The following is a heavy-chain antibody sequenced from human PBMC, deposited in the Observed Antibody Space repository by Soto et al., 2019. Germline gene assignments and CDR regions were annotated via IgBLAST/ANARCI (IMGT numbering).Heavy chain of an antibody. CDR1: GFTFSSYG. V-gene: IGHV3-30*18. J-gene: IGHJ4*02. D-gene: IGHD5-18*01. CDR3: AKDQGGYSYGFDY. Sequence: GGSLRLSCAASGFTFSSYGMHWVRQAPGKGLEWVAVISYDGSNKYYADSVKGRFTISRDNSKNTLYLQMNSLRAEDTAVYYCAKDQGGYSYGFDYWGQGTLVTVSS. CDR2: ISYDGSNK.